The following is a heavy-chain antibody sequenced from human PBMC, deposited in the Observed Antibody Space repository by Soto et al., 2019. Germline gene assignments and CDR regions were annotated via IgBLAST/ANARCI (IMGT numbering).Heavy chain of an antibody. D-gene: IGHD1-1*01. CDR1: GFSVSNNF. CDR3: AKSEGYSFDI. J-gene: IGHJ3*02. CDR2: IYSGGNT. Sequence: EVQLVESGGGLVQPGGSLRLSCAVSGFSVSNNFLSWVRQAPGKGLEWVSLIYSGGNTYYADSVKGRFTISRDNSKNSLYLQMNGLRVEDTAVYYCAKSEGYSFDIRGQGTMVTVSS. V-gene: IGHV3-66*01.